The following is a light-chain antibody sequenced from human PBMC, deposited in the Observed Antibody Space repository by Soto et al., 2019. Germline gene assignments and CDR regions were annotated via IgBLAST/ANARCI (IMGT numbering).Light chain of an antibody. CDR2: AAY. J-gene: IGKJ4*01. CDR1: QDISTD. Sequence: DIQMTQAPSSLSASVGDRVTITCRARQDISTDLAWYQQKPGKVPKLLISAAYTLQSGVPPRFSGSGSGTDFTLSISSLQPEDVATYYCQKYDNPPLNFGGGTKVEIK. V-gene: IGKV1-27*01. CDR3: QKYDNPPLN.